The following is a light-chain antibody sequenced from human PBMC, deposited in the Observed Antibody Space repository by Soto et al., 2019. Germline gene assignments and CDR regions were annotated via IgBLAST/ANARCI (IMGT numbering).Light chain of an antibody. Sequence: EIVITQSPATLSVSPGERATLSCRASQSVGSDLAWYQQRPGQAPRLLIYGASTRATGIPARFSGSGSGTDFTLTISSLQSEDFAVYYCQQYNNWPPLAFGGGTKVEIK. CDR2: GAS. CDR1: QSVGSD. CDR3: QQYNNWPPLA. J-gene: IGKJ4*01. V-gene: IGKV3-15*01.